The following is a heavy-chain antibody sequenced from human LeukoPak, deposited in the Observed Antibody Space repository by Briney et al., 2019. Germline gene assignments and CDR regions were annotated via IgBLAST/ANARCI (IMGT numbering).Heavy chain of an antibody. Sequence: PSETLSLTCAVYGGSFSGYYWSWIRQPPGKGLEWIGEINHSGSTNYNPSLKRRATISVDTSKNQFSLKLSSVTAADTAVYYCARVGGYSSPFVRVGPYYFDYWGQGTLVTVSS. CDR1: GGSFSGYY. CDR2: INHSGST. J-gene: IGHJ4*02. CDR3: ARVGGYSSPFVRVGPYYFDY. D-gene: IGHD6-13*01. V-gene: IGHV4-34*01.